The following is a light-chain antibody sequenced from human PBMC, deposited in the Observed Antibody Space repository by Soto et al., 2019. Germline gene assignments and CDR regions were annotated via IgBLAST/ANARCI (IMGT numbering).Light chain of an antibody. CDR3: CTYEGHVPK. Sequence: QSVLTQPASVSGSPGQSITISCAGTTSDVAYYDLVSWYQQHPGRAPKLLIYEVDKRPSGISVRFSGSTSGATASLTISGLLPEDEAVYFCCTYEGHVPKFGGETKLTVL. J-gene: IGLJ2*01. CDR2: EVD. V-gene: IGLV2-23*02. CDR1: TSDVAYYDL.